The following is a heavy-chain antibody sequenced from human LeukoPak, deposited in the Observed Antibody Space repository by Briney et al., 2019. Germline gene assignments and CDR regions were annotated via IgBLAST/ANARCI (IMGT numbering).Heavy chain of an antibody. D-gene: IGHD3-10*01. CDR1: GGTFSSYA. J-gene: IGHJ5*02. V-gene: IGHV1-69*05. CDR2: IIPIFGTA. CDR3: ARDPDGYNWFDP. Sequence: SVKVSSKASGGTFSSYAISWVRQAPGQGLEWMGGIIPIFGTANYAQKFQGRVTITTDESTSTAYMELSSLRSEDTAVYYCARDPDGYNWFDPWGQGTLVTVSS.